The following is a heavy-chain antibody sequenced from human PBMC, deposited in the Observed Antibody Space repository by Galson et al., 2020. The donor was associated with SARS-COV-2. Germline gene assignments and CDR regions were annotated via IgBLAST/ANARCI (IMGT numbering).Heavy chain of an antibody. J-gene: IGHJ4*02. CDR3: AKRDLEAAVDY. Sequence: GGSLRLSCAASGFTFSSYGMHWVRQAPGKGLEWVAVIWYDGSNKYYADSVKGRFTISRDNSKNTLYLQMNSLRAEDTAVYYCAKRDLEAAVDYGGQGTLVTVSS. V-gene: IGHV3-33*06. D-gene: IGHD6-13*01. CDR1: GFTFSSYG. CDR2: IWYDGSNK.